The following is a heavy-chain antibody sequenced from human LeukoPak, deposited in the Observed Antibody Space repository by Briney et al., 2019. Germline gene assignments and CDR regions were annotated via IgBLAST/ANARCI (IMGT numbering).Heavy chain of an antibody. D-gene: IGHD1-1*01. CDR1: GYTFTDYY. J-gene: IGHJ4*02. Sequence: VASVKVSCKASGYTFTDYYINWVRQAPGQGLEWMGWINPNSGGTNYAQKFQGRVTMTRDTSINTAYMELSSLRSDDTAMYYCAREGAPQLSSYFDHWGQGTLVTVSS. V-gene: IGHV1-2*02. CDR2: INPNSGGT. CDR3: AREGAPQLSSYFDH.